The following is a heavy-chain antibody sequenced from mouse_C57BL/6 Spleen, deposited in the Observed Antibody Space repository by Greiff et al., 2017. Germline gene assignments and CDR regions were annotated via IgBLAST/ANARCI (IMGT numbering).Heavy chain of an antibody. V-gene: IGHV14-4*01. CDR3: TSGRSYVDY. CDR1: GFNIKDDY. J-gene: IGHJ2*01. Sequence: EVQLQQSGAELVRPGASVKLSCTASGFNIKDDYMHWVKQRPEQGLEWIGWIDPENGDTEYASKFPGTATITADTSSNTAYLQLSSLTSEDTAVYYCTSGRSYVDYWGQGTTLTVSS. CDR2: IDPENGDT.